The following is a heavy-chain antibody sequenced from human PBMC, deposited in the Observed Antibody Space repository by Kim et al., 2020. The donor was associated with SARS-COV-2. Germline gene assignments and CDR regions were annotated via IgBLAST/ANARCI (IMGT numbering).Heavy chain of an antibody. Sequence: GGSLRLSCAASGFTFSSYAMHWVRQAPGKGLEWVSGIGESGDTTYYADSVQGRFTISRDNSKNTLYLPMNSLRADDTAIYYCAKDNFPGVVTGFDIWGQGTMVTVSS. D-gene: IGHD3-10*01. V-gene: IGHV3-23*01. CDR1: GFTFSSYA. CDR3: AKDNFPGVVTGFDI. CDR2: IGESGDTT. J-gene: IGHJ3*02.